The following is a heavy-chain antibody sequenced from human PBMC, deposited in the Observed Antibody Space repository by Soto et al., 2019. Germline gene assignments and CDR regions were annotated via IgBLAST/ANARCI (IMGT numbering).Heavy chain of an antibody. CDR1: GYTFTIYG. CDR2: INAYNGNK. D-gene: IGHD6-13*01. CDR3: ARDLGQQLFDY. J-gene: IGHJ4*02. Sequence: QVQLVQSGAEVKKPGASVKVSCKASGYTFTIYGISWVRQAPGQGLEWMGWINAYNGNKKYAQKLQGRVTVTTGTPTGTAYMELRSLRSDDTAVYYCARDLGQQLFDYWGPGPLVTVSS. V-gene: IGHV1-18*01.